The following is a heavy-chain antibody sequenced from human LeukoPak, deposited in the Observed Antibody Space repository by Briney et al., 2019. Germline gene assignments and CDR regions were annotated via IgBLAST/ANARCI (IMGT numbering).Heavy chain of an antibody. D-gene: IGHD2-2*01. Sequence: PSETLSLTCTVPGYSISSGYHWGWIRQPPGKGLEWIGSIYHSGSTYYNPSLKSRVTISVDTSKNQFSLRLSSVTAADTAIYYCARHAPVEPPARAFDFWGHGNLVVV. CDR2: IYHSGST. CDR3: ARHAPVEPPARAFDF. CDR1: GYSISSGYH. J-gene: IGHJ4*01. V-gene: IGHV4-38-2*02.